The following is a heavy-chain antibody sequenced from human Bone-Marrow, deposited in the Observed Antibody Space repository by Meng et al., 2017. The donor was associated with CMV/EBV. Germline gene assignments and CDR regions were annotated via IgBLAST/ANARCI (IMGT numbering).Heavy chain of an antibody. V-gene: IGHV1-46*01. Sequence: ASVKVSCKASGYTFTSYYMHWVRQAPGQGLEWMGIINPSGGSTSYAQKFQGRVTMTRDTSTSTVYMELSSLRSEDTAVYYCARSSDQLLYSEAFAIWGQGPRVTVSS. CDR1: GYTFTSYY. CDR2: INPSGGST. CDR3: ARSSDQLLYSEAFAI. D-gene: IGHD2-2*02. J-gene: IGHJ3*02.